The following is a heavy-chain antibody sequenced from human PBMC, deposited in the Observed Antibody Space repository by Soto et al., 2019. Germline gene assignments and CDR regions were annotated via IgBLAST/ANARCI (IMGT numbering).Heavy chain of an antibody. J-gene: IGHJ4*02. CDR2: IYSGDNT. CDR1: GFTVTSDY. V-gene: IGHV3-66*01. D-gene: IGHD6-19*01. CDR3: ARFPRIALAAFDC. Sequence: EVQLVESGGDLVQPGGSLRLSCAASGFTVTSDYMSWVRQAPGKGLEWVSTIYSGDNTYYADSVKGRFIISRDKSKNTLYLQMNNLRAEDTAVYYCARFPRIALAAFDCWGQGTPVTLSS.